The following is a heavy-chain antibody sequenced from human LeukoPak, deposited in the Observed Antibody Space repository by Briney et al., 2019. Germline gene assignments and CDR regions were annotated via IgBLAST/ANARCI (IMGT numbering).Heavy chain of an antibody. CDR3: ATGKLVGSTGSSFDH. V-gene: IGHV3-53*01. J-gene: IGHJ4*02. CDR2: ISSGGNT. D-gene: IGHD1-26*01. Sequence: GGSLRLSCAASGFNVSNSYMSWVRQAPGKGLEWVSVISSGGNTYYADSVKGRFTISRDNSKNTLYLQMNSLRAEDTAVYYCATGKLVGSTGSSFDHWGQGPLVPVSS. CDR1: GFNVSNSY.